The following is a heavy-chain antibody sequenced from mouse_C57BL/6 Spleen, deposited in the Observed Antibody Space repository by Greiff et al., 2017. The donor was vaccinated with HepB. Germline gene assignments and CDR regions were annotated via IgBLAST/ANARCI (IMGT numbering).Heavy chain of an antibody. CDR3: ARPYGSSHYYAMDY. V-gene: IGHV1-50*01. CDR2: IDPSDSYT. D-gene: IGHD1-1*01. CDR1: GYTFTSYW. J-gene: IGHJ4*01. Sequence: QVQLQQSGAELVKPGASVKLSCKASGYTFTSYWMQWVKQRPGQGLEWIGEIDPSDSYTNYNQKFKGKATLTVDTSSSTAYMQLSSLTSEDSAVYYCARPYGSSHYYAMDYWGQGTSVTVSS.